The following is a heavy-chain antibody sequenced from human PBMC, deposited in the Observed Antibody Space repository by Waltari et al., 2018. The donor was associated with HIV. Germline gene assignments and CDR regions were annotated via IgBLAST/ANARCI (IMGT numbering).Heavy chain of an antibody. CDR2: IIPIFVTV. D-gene: IGHD3-22*01. Sequence: QVQLVQSGAEVKKPGSSVKGSCTASGGIFSNYAMSWGRPAPGQGLEWWGGIIPIFVTVNDAQKFQGRVTITADESTSTVYMELSRLTSEDTALYYCAGKVYHDNSGARLFYYWGQGTLVTVSS. CDR3: AGKVYHDNSGARLFYY. CDR1: GGIFSNYA. J-gene: IGHJ4*02. V-gene: IGHV1-69*12.